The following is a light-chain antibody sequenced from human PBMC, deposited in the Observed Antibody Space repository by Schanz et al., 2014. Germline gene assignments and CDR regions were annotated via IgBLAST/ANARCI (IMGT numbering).Light chain of an antibody. CDR3: MQALQTPFT. CDR2: EVS. CDR1: QSLLYRNGNTY. Sequence: DIVMTQSPLSLPVTLGQPASISCRSSQSLLYRNGNTYLNWFQQRPGQSPRRLIYEVSKRDSGVPDRFSGSGSGTEFTLKISRVEAEDVGIYYCMQALQTPFTFGQGTRLEIK. J-gene: IGKJ5*01. V-gene: IGKV2-30*01.